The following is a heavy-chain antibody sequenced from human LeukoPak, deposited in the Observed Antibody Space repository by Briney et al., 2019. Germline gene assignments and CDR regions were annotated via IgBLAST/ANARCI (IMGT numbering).Heavy chain of an antibody. J-gene: IGHJ4*02. Sequence: PSETLSLTCAVSGYSISSGYYWGWIRQPPGKGLEWIGSIYHSGSTYYNPSLKSRVTISVDTSKNQFSLKLSSVTAADTAVYYCARRSDVWFGELLANFDYWGQGTLVTVSS. CDR3: ARRSDVWFGELLANFDY. CDR1: GYSISSGYY. V-gene: IGHV4-38-2*01. D-gene: IGHD3-10*01. CDR2: IYHSGST.